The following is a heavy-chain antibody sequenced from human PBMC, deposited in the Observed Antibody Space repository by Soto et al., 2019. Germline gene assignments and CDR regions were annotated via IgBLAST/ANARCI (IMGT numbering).Heavy chain of an antibody. CDR2: ISSSSSYI. CDR1: GFTFSSYS. CDR3: ARDPYDCDTSGYYY. D-gene: IGHD3-22*01. Sequence: EVQLVESGGGLVKPGGSLRLSCAASGFTFSSYSMHWVRQAPGKGLEWVSSISSSSSYIYYADSVKGRFTISRDNAKNSLYLEKNSLVAEDTAVYYCARDPYDCDTSGYYYWGQGTLVTVSS. V-gene: IGHV3-21*01. J-gene: IGHJ4*02.